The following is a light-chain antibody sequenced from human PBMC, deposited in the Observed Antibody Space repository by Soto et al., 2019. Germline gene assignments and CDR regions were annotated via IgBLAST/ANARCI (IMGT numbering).Light chain of an antibody. J-gene: IGLJ1*01. CDR2: SNN. CDR1: SSNIGSNT. Sequence: QPVLTQPPSASGTPGQRVTISCSGSSSNIGSNTVNWYQQLPGTAPKLLIYSNNQRPSGVPDRFSGSKSGTSATLAISGLPAEYWADYYGSAWEDSLNAHVFGTGTK. CDR3: SAWEDSLNAHV. V-gene: IGLV1-44*01.